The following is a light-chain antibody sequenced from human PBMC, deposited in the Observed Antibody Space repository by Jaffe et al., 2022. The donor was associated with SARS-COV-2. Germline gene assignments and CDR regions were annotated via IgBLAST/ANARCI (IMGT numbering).Light chain of an antibody. Sequence: DIQMTQSPSSLSASVGDRVTITCRAGQGISNYLAWYQQRPGKVPKLLIYAASALQSGVSSRFSGSGSGTNFTLTISSLQPEDVATYYCQKYNTAPLTFGPGTKVDLK. CDR2: AAS. V-gene: IGKV1-27*01. J-gene: IGKJ3*01. CDR3: QKYNTAPLT. CDR1: QGISNY.